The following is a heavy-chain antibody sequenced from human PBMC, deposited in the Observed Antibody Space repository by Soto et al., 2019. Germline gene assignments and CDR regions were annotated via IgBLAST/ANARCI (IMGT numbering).Heavy chain of an antibody. V-gene: IGHV4-4*02. CDR1: SGSISGYNW. CDR2: IYHSGST. Sequence: QVQLQESGPGLVKPSGTLSLTCAVSSGSISGYNWWSWVRQSPGKGLEWIGEIYHSGSTSYNPSLKSRVAMFVDKSKNQFSLTLNSVTAADTAVYYCARISVIPAAIGFDSWGQRVLVTVSS. J-gene: IGHJ4*02. D-gene: IGHD2-2*01. CDR3: ARISVIPAAIGFDS.